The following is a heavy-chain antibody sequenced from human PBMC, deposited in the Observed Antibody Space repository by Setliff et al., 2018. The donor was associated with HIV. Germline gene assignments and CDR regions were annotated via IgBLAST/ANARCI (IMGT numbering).Heavy chain of an antibody. Sequence: SETLSLTCTVSGDSISRYYWSWIRQPPGKGLEWIGYIYTSGSTMYNPSLKSRVSISIDKSKKQFSLKVTSVTATDTAVYYCARHLGYASPHDTFDLWGQGTM. J-gene: IGHJ3*01. V-gene: IGHV4-59*08. CDR1: GDSISRYY. D-gene: IGHD2-2*01. CDR3: ARHLGYASPHDTFDL. CDR2: IYTSGST.